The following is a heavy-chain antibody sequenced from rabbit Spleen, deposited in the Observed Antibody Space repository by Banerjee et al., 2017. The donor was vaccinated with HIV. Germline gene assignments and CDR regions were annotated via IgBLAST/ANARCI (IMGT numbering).Heavy chain of an antibody. Sequence: QEQLVESGGGLVQPGGSLKLTCTASGVSFSGDSYMCWVRQAPGKGLEWIVCIDSGSSGFTYFASWAKGRFTISKTSSTTVTLQMTSLTAADTATYFCARDTASSFSSYGMDLWGPGTLVTVS. CDR3: ARDTASSFSSYGMDL. J-gene: IGHJ6*01. CDR1: GVSFSGDSY. CDR2: IDSGSSGFT. V-gene: IGHV1S45*01. D-gene: IGHD8-1*01.